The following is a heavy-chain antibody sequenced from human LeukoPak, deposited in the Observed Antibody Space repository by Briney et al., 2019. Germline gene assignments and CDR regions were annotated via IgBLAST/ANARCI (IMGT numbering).Heavy chain of an antibody. V-gene: IGHV3-74*01. J-gene: IGHJ4*02. Sequence: PGGSLRLSCAASGFTFSTYWMHWVRQAPGKGLVWVSHINSDVRSTSYADSVKGRFTISRGNARNTLYLQMNSLRAEDTALYYCAKDYYYGSGSYTPNFDYWGQGTLVTVSS. CDR1: GFTFSTYW. D-gene: IGHD3-10*01. CDR3: AKDYYYGSGSYTPNFDY. CDR2: INSDVRST.